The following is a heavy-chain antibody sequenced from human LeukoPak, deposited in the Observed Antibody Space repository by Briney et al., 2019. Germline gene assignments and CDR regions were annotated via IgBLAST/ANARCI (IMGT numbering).Heavy chain of an antibody. D-gene: IGHD6-13*01. Sequence: ASVKVSCKASGYNFNNNGISWVRQAPGQGLEWMGWINCYNVNTKYSQKIQGRVAMTKDTSTNTVYMELRSLRSDDTAVYYCARDLGALTSSWYYLSYYWGQGTLVTVSS. CDR3: ARDLGALTSSWYYLSYY. CDR2: INCYNVNT. CDR1: GYNFNNNG. V-gene: IGHV1-18*04. J-gene: IGHJ4*02.